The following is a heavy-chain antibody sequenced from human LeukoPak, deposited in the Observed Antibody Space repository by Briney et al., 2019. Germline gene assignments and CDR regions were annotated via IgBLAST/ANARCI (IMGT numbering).Heavy chain of an antibody. Sequence: SETLSLTCTVSGGSINFYYWSWIRQSPGKGLEWIGNIYYSGSINYNPSLKSRVTISVDTSKNQFSLILSSVTAADTAVYYCARALGYYDCWSGSSSPSNWFDPWGQGTLVTVSS. J-gene: IGHJ5*02. CDR2: IYYSGSI. CDR3: ARALGYYDCWSGSSSPSNWFDP. CDR1: GGSINFYY. V-gene: IGHV4-59*01. D-gene: IGHD3-3*01.